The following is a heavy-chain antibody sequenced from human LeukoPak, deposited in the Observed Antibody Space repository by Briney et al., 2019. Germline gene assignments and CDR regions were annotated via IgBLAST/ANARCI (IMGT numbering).Heavy chain of an antibody. J-gene: IGHJ4*02. Sequence: ASVTVSCKASGYTFTGYYMHWVRQAPGQGLEWMGWINPSSGGTNYAQKFQGRVTMTRDTSISTAYMELSRLRSDDTAVYYCARVPAVAGLYTFDYWGQGTLVTVSS. CDR2: INPSSGGT. CDR3: ARVPAVAGLYTFDY. V-gene: IGHV1-2*02. CDR1: GYTFTGYY. D-gene: IGHD6-19*01.